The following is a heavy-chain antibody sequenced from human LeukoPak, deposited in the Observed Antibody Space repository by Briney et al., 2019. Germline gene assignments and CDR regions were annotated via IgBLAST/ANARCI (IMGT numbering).Heavy chain of an antibody. CDR1: GFTFDDYG. V-gene: IGHV3-20*04. Sequence: GGSLRLSCAASGFTFDDYGMSWVRQAPGKGLEWVSGINWNGGSTGYADSVKGRFTTSRDNAKNSLYLQMNSLRVEDTALYYCARRGLEGIAPFDYWGQGTLVTVSS. J-gene: IGHJ4*02. CDR3: ARRGLEGIAPFDY. D-gene: IGHD6-13*01. CDR2: INWNGGST.